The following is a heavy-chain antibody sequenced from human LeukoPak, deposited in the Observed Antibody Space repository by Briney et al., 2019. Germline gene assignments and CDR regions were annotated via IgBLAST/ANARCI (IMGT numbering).Heavy chain of an antibody. CDR3: ASHRQEGVVVVPAARDTYYFDY. J-gene: IGHJ4*02. D-gene: IGHD2-2*01. Sequence: SETLSLTCAVYGGSFSGYYWSWIRQPPGKGLEWIGEINHSGSTNYNPSLKSRVTISVDTSKNQFSLKLSSVTAADTAVYYCASHRQEGVVVVPAARDTYYFDYWGQGTLVTVSS. CDR2: INHSGST. CDR1: GGSFSGYY. V-gene: IGHV4-34*01.